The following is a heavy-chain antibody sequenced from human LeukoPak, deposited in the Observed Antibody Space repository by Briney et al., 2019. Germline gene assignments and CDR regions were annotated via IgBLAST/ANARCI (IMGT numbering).Heavy chain of an antibody. J-gene: IGHJ4*02. V-gene: IGHV4-61*02. CDR1: GGSISSGSYY. D-gene: IGHD5/OR15-5a*01. CDR2: IYTSGST. CDR3: ARLTIRSVNSNY. Sequence: SETLSLTCTVSGGSISSGSYYWSWIRQPAGKGLEWIGRIYTSGSTNYNPSLKSRVTISVDTSKNQFSLKLSSVTAAGTAVYYCARLTIRSVNSNYWGQGTLVTVSS.